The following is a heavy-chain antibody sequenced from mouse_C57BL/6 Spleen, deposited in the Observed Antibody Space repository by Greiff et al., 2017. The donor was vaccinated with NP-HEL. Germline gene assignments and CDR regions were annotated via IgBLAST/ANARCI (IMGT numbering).Heavy chain of an antibody. CDR1: GYTFTGYW. D-gene: IGHD1-1*01. CDR3: AALITTLPSGNY. Sequence: QVQLQQSGAELMKPGASVKLSCKATGYTFTGYWIEWVKQRPGHGLEWIGEILPGSGCTHYNEKFKGKATFTADTSSNTAYMQLSSLTTEDSAIYYCAALITTLPSGNYWGQGTTLTVSS. V-gene: IGHV1-9*01. J-gene: IGHJ2*01. CDR2: ILPGSGCT.